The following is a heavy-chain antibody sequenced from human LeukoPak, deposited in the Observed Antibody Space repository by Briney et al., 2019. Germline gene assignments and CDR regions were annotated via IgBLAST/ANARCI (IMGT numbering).Heavy chain of an antibody. CDR2: ISSSSSYT. CDR1: GFTFSDYY. V-gene: IGHV3-11*05. J-gene: IGHJ4*02. Sequence: PGGSLRLSCAASGFTFSDYYMSWIRQAPGKGLEWVSYISSSSSYTNYADSVKGRFTISRDNAKNSLYLQMNSLRAEDTAVYYCARDSRFEWYDRRREYYFDYCGQGTLVTVSS. D-gene: IGHD2-8*01. CDR3: ARDSRFEWYDRRREYYFDY.